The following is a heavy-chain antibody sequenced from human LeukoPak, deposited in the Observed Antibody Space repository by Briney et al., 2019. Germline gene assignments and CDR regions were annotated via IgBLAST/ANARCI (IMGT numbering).Heavy chain of an antibody. D-gene: IGHD1-26*01. Sequence: ASVKVSCKASGYTFTMYYIHWVRQAPGQGLEWMGMINPSDGATTYAQRFQGRVTMTRDMSTTTVYMDLRSLRSEDTAVDFCARGEGGALRGSSGGLFASYYTYYYMDVWGRGTTVTVSS. CDR2: INPSDGAT. CDR3: ARGEGGALRGSSGGLFASYYTYYYMDV. CDR1: GYTFTMYY. J-gene: IGHJ6*03. V-gene: IGHV1-46*01.